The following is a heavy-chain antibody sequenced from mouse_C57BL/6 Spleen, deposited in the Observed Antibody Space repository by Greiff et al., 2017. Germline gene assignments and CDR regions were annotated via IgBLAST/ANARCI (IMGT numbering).Heavy chain of an antibody. CDR1: GYSFTGYY. Sequence: VHVKQSGPELVKPGASVKISCKASGYSFTGYYMNWVKQSPEKSLEWIGEINPSTGGTTYNQKFKAKATVTVDKSSSTAYMQLKSLTSEDSAVYYGARLLRLEGYFDVWGTGTTVTVSS. D-gene: IGHD1-1*01. CDR3: ARLLRLEGYFDV. CDR2: INPSTGGT. V-gene: IGHV1-42*01. J-gene: IGHJ1*03.